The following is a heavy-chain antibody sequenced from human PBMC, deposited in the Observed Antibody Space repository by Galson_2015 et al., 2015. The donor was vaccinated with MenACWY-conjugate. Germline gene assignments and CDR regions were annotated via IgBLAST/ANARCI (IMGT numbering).Heavy chain of an antibody. CDR3: AKTRGASFYFDS. CDR2: INPEGSST. D-gene: IGHD1-26*01. V-gene: IGHV3-74*01. Sequence: SLRLSCAASGFIFNTYWMHWVRQAPGKGLVWVSRINPEGSSTTYADSVKDRFTISRDNAKNTLYLQMNSLRPEDTAVFYCAKTRGASFYFDSWGRGTLVTVSS. CDR1: GFIFNTYW. J-gene: IGHJ4*02.